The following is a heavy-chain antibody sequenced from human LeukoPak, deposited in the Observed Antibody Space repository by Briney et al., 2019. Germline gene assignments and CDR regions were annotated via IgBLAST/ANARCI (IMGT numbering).Heavy chain of an antibody. Sequence: SETLSLACTVSGGSISSSSYYWGWIRQPPGKGLEWIGSIYYSGSTYYNPSLKSRVTISVDTSKNQFSLKLSSVTAADTAVYYCARGRGSNYWYWGQGTLVTVSS. D-gene: IGHD4-11*01. CDR2: IYYSGST. CDR3: ARGRGSNYWY. J-gene: IGHJ4*02. CDR1: GGSISSSSYY. V-gene: IGHV4-39*07.